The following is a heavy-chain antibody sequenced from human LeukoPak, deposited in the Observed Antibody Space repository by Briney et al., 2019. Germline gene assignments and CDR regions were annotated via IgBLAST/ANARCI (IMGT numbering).Heavy chain of an antibody. J-gene: IGHJ5*02. CDR1: GFTFSSYA. CDR2: IWYDGSNK. D-gene: IGHD6-13*01. Sequence: GGSLRPSCAASGFTFSSYAMHWVRQAPGKGLEWVAVIWYDGSNKYYADSVKGRFTISRDNSKNTLYLQMNSLRAEDTAVYCCARDLAGYTWYSGSWGGGWFDPWGQGTLVTVSS. CDR3: ARDLAGYTWYSGSWGGGWFDP. V-gene: IGHV3-33*08.